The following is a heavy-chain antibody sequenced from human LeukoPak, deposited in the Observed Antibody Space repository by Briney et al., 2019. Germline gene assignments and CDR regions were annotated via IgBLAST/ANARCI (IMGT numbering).Heavy chain of an antibody. Sequence: KPGGSLRLSCAASGFTFSNAWMSWVRQAPGKGLEWVGRIKSKPDGGAIDYAAPVKGRFTISRDDSKNTLYLQMNSLKTEDTAVYYCTTGGTVTFDYWGQGTLVTVSS. CDR3: TTGGTVTFDY. CDR2: IKSKPDGGAI. D-gene: IGHD4-17*01. J-gene: IGHJ4*02. V-gene: IGHV3-15*01. CDR1: GFTFSNAW.